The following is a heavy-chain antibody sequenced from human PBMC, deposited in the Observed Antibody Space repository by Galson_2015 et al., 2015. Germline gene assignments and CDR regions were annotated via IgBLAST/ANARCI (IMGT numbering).Heavy chain of an antibody. CDR2: INPSGGSP. D-gene: IGHD3-16*01. J-gene: IGHJ4*02. Sequence: SVKVSCKASGYTFTTYYMHWVRQAPGQGLEWMGIINPSGGSPSYAQKFQGKITMTRDTSTSTVYMELSSLRSEDTALYYCARDFGGGQYSFDYWGQGTLVTVSS. CDR3: ARDFGGGQYSFDY. V-gene: IGHV1-46*01. CDR1: GYTFTTYY.